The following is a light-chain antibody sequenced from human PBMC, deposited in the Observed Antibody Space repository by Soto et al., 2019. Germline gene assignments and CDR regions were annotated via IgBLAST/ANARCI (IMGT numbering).Light chain of an antibody. J-gene: IGLJ1*01. CDR2: DVS. V-gene: IGLV2-11*01. Sequence: QSVLTQPRSVSGSPGQSVTVSCTGTSGDVGAYKYVSWYQQHPGKAPKLMIYDVSKRPSGVPDRFSGSKSGNSASLTISGLQAEDEAHYYCSSYTSDNRDYVFGTGTKVTVL. CDR1: SGDVGAYKY. CDR3: SSYTSDNRDYV.